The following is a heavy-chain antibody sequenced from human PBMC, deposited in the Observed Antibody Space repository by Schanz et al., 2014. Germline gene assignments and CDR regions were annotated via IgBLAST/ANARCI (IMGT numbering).Heavy chain of an antibody. D-gene: IGHD2-15*01. CDR3: AKARRKSNCSGGRCFHCSYYGMDV. Sequence: EGQLLESGGGLIQPGGSLRLSCAASGFTFSSYAMRWVRQAPGKGLEWVSTISASGGSTYYADSVKGRFTISRDNSKNRLYLQMNSLRAEVTAVYCCAKARRKSNCSGGRCFHCSYYGMDVWGQGTTVTVSS. CDR1: GFTFSSYA. V-gene: IGHV3-23*01. J-gene: IGHJ6*02. CDR2: ISASGGST.